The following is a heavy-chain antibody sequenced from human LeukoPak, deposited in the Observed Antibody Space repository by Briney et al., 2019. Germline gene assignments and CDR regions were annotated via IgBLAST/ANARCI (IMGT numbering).Heavy chain of an antibody. CDR1: GYTFTSYG. Sequence: GASVKVSCKASGYTFTSYGISWVRQAPGQGLEWMGWISAYNGNTNYAQKLQGRVTMTTDTSTSTAYMELRSLRSDDTAVYYCARDLPPEFWRTGFDYWGQGTLVTVSS. J-gene: IGHJ4*02. V-gene: IGHV1-18*01. D-gene: IGHD1-14*01. CDR3: ARDLPPEFWRTGFDY. CDR2: ISAYNGNT.